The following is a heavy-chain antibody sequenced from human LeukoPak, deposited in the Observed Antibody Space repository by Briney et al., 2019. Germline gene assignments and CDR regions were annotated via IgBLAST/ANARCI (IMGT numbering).Heavy chain of an antibody. CDR3: AGQWSVTALGRFDY. Sequence: GGSLRLSCAASGFTVSSNYMSWVRQAPGKGLEWVPVIYSGGSTYYADSVKGRFTISRDNSKNTLYLQMNSLRAEDTAVYYCAGQWSVTALGRFDYWGQGTLVTVSS. CDR1: GFTVSSNY. V-gene: IGHV3-66*04. J-gene: IGHJ4*02. D-gene: IGHD2-21*02. CDR2: IYSGGST.